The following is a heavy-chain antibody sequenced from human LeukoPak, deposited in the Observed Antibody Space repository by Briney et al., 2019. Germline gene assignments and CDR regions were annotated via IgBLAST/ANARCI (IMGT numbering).Heavy chain of an antibody. D-gene: IGHD2-15*01. CDR3: AREIGSGKHDAFDI. J-gene: IGHJ3*02. V-gene: IGHV3-48*04. CDR2: ISSSGSTI. Sequence: GGSLRLSCAASGFTLSSYNMKWVRQAPWKGLEWVSYISSSGSTIYYADSVKGRFTISRDNAKNSLYLQMNSLRAEDTAVYYCAREIGSGKHDAFDIWGQGTMVTVSS. CDR1: GFTLSSYN.